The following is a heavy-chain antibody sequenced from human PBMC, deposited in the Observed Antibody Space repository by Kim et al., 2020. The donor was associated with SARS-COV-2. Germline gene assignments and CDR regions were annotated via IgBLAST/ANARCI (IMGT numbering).Heavy chain of an antibody. CDR2: IYYSGST. D-gene: IGHD3-10*01. CDR3: ARGRPALMVRGVEFDY. V-gene: IGHV4-39*07. Sequence: SETLSLTCTVSGGSISSSSYYWGWIRQPPGKGLEWIGSIYYSGSTYYNPSLKSRVTISVDTSKNQFSLKLSSVTAADTAVYYCARGRPALMVRGVEFDYWGQGTLVTVSS. J-gene: IGHJ4*02. CDR1: GGSISSSSYY.